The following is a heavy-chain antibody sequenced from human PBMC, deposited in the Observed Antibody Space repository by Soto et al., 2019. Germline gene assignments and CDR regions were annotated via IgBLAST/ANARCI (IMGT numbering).Heavy chain of an antibody. J-gene: IGHJ4*02. CDR3: ARGGSSSPYFDD. V-gene: IGHV4-31*03. D-gene: IGHD6-13*01. CDR1: GGSISSGGYY. CDR2: IYYSGST. Sequence: QVQLQESGPGLVKPSQTLSLTCTVSGGSISSGGYYWSWIRQHPGKGLEWIGYIYYSGSTYYNPSLKSRVTISVDTSKKQFSLKLSSVTAADTAVYYCARGGSSSPYFDDWGQGTRVTVSS.